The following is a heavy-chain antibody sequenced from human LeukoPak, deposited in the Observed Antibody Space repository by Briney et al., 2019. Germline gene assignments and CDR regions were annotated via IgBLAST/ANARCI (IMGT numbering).Heavy chain of an antibody. CDR2: ISYDGSNK. J-gene: IGHJ4*02. Sequence: GGSLRLSCAASGFXFNRYAIHWVRQAPGKGLEWVAFISYDGSNKYFADSVKGRFTISRDNSKNTVYLQMDSLRAEDTAVYYCARDRNLDSWGQGTLVTVSS. CDR3: ARDRNLDS. V-gene: IGHV3-30-3*01. CDR1: GFXFNRYA.